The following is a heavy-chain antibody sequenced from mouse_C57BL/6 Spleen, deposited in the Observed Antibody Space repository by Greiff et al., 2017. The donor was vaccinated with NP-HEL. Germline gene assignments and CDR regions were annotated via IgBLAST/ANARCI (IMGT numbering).Heavy chain of an antibody. J-gene: IGHJ2*01. V-gene: IGHV1-81*01. CDR3: ARYWEGNYFDY. Sequence: VKLVESGAELARPGASVKLSCKASGYTFTSYGISWVKQRTGQGLEWIGEIYPRSGNTYYNEKFKGKATLTADKSSSTAYMELRSLTSEDSAVYFCARYWEGNYFDYWGQGTTLTVSS. D-gene: IGHD4-1*01. CDR1: GYTFTSYG. CDR2: IYPRSGNT.